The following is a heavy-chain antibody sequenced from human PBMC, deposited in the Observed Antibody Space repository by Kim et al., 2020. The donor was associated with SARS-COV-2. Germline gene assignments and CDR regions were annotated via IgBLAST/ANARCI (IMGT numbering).Heavy chain of an antibody. CDR3: TAMILVIPDALTRVGY. J-gene: IGHJ1*01. CDR2: IKSKSHAT. V-gene: IGHV3-15*01. D-gene: IGHD3-22*01. Sequence: GGSLRLSCVASGFTFSNAWMSWVRQAPGKGLQWVGRIKSKSHATDYAAPVKGRFTISRDDSKNTVYLEMNSLKIEDTAVYYCTAMILVIPDALTRVGYWGQGTLVVVSS. CDR1: GFTFSNAW.